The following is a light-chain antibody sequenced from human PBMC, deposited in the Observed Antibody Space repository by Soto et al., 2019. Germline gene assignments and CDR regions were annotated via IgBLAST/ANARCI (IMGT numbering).Light chain of an antibody. Sequence: DIVLTQSPATLSLSPGERATLSCRASQSVSSYLAWYQQKPGQAPRLLIYDASNRATGIPARFSGSGSGTDFTLTISSLEPEDFEVYYCQQRSNWPPTWTFGQGTKVEIK. V-gene: IGKV3-11*01. CDR1: QSVSSY. CDR3: QQRSNWPPTWT. J-gene: IGKJ1*01. CDR2: DAS.